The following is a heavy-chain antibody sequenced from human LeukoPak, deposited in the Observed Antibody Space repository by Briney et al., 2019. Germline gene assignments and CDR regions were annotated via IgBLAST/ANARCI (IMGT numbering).Heavy chain of an antibody. Sequence: PGGSLRLSCAASGFTFSSYGMHWVRQAPGKGLEWVAVISNDGSNKYYADSVKGRFTISRDNSKNTLYLQMNSLRAEDTAVYYCAKDYGGNSGGFDYWGQGTLVTVSS. CDR1: GFTFSSYG. CDR3: AKDYGGNSGGFDY. J-gene: IGHJ4*02. V-gene: IGHV3-30*18. CDR2: ISNDGSNK. D-gene: IGHD4-23*01.